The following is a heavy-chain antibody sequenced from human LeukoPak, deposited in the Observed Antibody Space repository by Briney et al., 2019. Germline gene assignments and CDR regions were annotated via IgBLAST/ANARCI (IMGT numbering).Heavy chain of an antibody. J-gene: IGHJ4*02. Sequence: GGSLRLSCAASGFTVSSNYMSWVRQAPGKGLEWVANIKQDGSKKSYVDSVKGRFTISRDNAKNTLYVQVNSLGTEDTAAYYCAKGSYYDSSGSFYFDYWGQGTLVTVSS. V-gene: IGHV3-7*03. CDR1: GFTVSSNY. CDR3: AKGSYYDSSGSFYFDY. D-gene: IGHD3-22*01. CDR2: IKQDGSKK.